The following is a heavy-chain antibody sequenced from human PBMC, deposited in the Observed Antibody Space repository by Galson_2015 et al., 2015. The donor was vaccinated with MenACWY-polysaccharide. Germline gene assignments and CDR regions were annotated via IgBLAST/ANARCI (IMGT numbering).Heavy chain of an antibody. D-gene: IGHD1-14*01. J-gene: IGHJ4*02. CDR1: GYTFAGYY. CDR3: VRPLGDTGDY. Sequence: SVKVSCKASGYTFAGYYIHWVRQAPEQGLEWMGWINSNSGGTNYAQKFQGRVTITRDTSISTSYMELSRLRSDDTAVYYCVRPLGDTGDYWGRGTLVTVSS. CDR2: INSNSGGT. V-gene: IGHV1-2*02.